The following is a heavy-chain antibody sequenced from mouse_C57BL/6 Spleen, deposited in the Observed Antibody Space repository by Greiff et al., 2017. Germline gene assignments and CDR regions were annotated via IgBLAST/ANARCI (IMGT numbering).Heavy chain of an antibody. Sequence: QVQLQQSGAELARPGASVKLSCKASGYTFTSYGICWVKQRTGQGFEWIGEIYPRSGNTYYNEKFKGKATLTADKSSSTAYMGLRSLTSEDSAVYFCARGGFYDGYFDYWGQGTTLTVSS. CDR3: ARGGFYDGYFDY. V-gene: IGHV1-81*01. CDR1: GYTFTSYG. J-gene: IGHJ2*01. CDR2: IYPRSGNT. D-gene: IGHD2-3*01.